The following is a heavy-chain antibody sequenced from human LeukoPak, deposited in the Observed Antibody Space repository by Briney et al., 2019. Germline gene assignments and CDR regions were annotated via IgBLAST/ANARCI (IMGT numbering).Heavy chain of an antibody. D-gene: IGHD1-1*01. Sequence: PSETLSLTCAVSGGSISSGGYSWSWIRQPPGKGLEWTGYIYHSGSTYYNPSLKSRVTISVDRSKNQFSLKLSSVTAADTAVYYCARARNAGMDVWGQGTTVTVSS. CDR2: IYHSGST. CDR3: ARARNAGMDV. J-gene: IGHJ6*02. CDR1: GGSISSGGYS. V-gene: IGHV4-30-2*01.